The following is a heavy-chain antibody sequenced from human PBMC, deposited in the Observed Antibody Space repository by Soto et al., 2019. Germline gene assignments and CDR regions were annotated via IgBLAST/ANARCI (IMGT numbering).Heavy chain of an antibody. CDR2: INGNSDRI. Sequence: HPGGSLRLSCAASGFTFYDYAMHWVRQAPGKGLEWVSGINGNSDRIEYADSVKGRFSISRDNAKKSLYLQMNSLRAEDTAVYYCAKGSLTYYYDSSGYNNWFDPWGQGTLVTVSS. D-gene: IGHD3-22*01. J-gene: IGHJ5*02. V-gene: IGHV3-9*01. CDR3: AKGSLTYYYDSSGYNNWFDP. CDR1: GFTFYDYA.